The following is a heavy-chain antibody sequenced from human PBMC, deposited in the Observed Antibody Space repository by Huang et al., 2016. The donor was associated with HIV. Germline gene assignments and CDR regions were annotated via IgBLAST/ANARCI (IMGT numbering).Heavy chain of an antibody. J-gene: IGHJ5*02. V-gene: IGHV1-18*01. Sequence: QVQLVQSGPEMKKPGASVNVSCKASGYTFFTYSISWVRQAPGQGLEWMGWVSTYNGHTNYAQKFQGRLTLTTDVPTSSAYMELKNLRSDDTAVYYCARFRGPQVTLNWLDPWGQGTLVTVSS. D-gene: IGHD3-10*01. CDR1: GYTFFTYS. CDR2: VSTYNGHT. CDR3: ARFRGPQVTLNWLDP.